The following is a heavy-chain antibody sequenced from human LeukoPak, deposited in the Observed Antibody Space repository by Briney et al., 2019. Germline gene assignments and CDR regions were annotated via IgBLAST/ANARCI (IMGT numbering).Heavy chain of an antibody. D-gene: IGHD3-10*01. V-gene: IGHV3-23*01. J-gene: IGHJ4*02. Sequence: GGSLRLSCAASGFTFSSYGMSWVRQAPGKVLEWVSAISGSGGSTYYADSVKGRFSISRDNSKNTLYVQMNSLRAEDTAVYYCAKNMVGGVIMSSSFDYWGQGTLVTVSS. CDR1: GFTFSSYG. CDR3: AKNMVGGVIMSSSFDY. CDR2: ISGSGGST.